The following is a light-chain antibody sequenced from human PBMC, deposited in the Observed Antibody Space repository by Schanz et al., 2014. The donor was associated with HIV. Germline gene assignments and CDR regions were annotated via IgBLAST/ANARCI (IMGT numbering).Light chain of an antibody. CDR2: SNN. CDR3: AAWDDSLNARV. Sequence: SVLTQPPSASGTPGQRVTISCSGSSSNIGSNTVNWYQQLPGTAPKLLIYSNNQRPSGVPDRFSGSKSGTSASLAISGLQSEDEADYYCAAWDDSLNARVFGGGTKVTVL. J-gene: IGLJ3*02. V-gene: IGLV1-44*01. CDR1: SSNIGSNT.